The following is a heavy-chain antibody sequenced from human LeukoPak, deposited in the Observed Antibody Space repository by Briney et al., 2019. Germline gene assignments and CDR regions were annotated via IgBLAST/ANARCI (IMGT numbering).Heavy chain of an antibody. D-gene: IGHD5-12*01. V-gene: IGHV3-33*06. CDR1: GVTFSSDG. J-gene: IGHJ4*02. CDR2: FWYDGSHK. CDR3: AKGGYSGPEPEYYFDY. Sequence: PGGSLRLSCAAPGVTFSSDGTYWGRHGPGTGLEQVAVFWYDGSHKYYADSVKGRFTISRDNSKNTLYLQMNSLRAEDTAVYYCAKGGYSGPEPEYYFDYWGQGTLVTVSS.